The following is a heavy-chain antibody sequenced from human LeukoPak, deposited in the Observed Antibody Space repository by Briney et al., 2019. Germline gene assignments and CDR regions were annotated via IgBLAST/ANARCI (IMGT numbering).Heavy chain of an antibody. Sequence: ASVKVSCKVSGYTLTELSMHWVRPAGGKGRAWVGGFDPEDGETIYAQKFQGRVTMTEDTSTDTAYMELSSLRSEDTAVYYCATFDRTYYDILTGYYRQLWDYWGQGTLVTVSS. CDR3: ATFDRTYYDILTGYYRQLWDY. CDR2: FDPEDGET. J-gene: IGHJ4*02. CDR1: GYTLTELS. D-gene: IGHD3-9*01. V-gene: IGHV1-24*01.